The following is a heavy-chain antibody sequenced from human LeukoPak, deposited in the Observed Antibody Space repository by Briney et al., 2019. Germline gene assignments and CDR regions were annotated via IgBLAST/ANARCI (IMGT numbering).Heavy chain of an antibody. CDR1: GGSFSGYY. D-gene: IGHD3-22*01. V-gene: IGHV4-34*01. CDR3: ARHSWDSSGYYLYYFDY. Sequence: PSETLSLTCAVYGGSFSGYYWSWIRQPPGKGLEWIGSIYYSGSTYYNPSLKSRVTISVDTSKNQFSLKLSSVTAADTAVYYCARHSWDSSGYYLYYFDYWGQGTLVTVSS. CDR2: IYYSGST. J-gene: IGHJ4*02.